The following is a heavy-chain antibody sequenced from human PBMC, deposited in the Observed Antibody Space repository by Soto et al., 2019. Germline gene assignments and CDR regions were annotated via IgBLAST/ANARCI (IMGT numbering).Heavy chain of an antibody. Sequence: SETLSLTCSVSGGFISSADYYWSWIRQPPGKGLEWIGYTYYSGSTDYNPSLKSRVTISVDTSKNQFSLKVSSVTAADTAVYYCAREPKAFIAAAGVNIWGQGTMVTVSS. V-gene: IGHV4-30-4*01. D-gene: IGHD6-13*01. CDR1: GGFISSADYY. J-gene: IGHJ3*02. CDR3: AREPKAFIAAAGVNI. CDR2: TYYSGST.